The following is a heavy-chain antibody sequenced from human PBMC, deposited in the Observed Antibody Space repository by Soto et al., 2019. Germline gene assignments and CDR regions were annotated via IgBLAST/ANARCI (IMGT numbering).Heavy chain of an antibody. CDR3: ARQGYCSGGSCPERVDYGMDV. V-gene: IGHV5-51*01. J-gene: IGHJ6*02. Sequence: GESLKISCKASGYSFSTYWIGWVRQMPGKGLEWMGLIYPGDSDTRYSPSFQGQVTISADKSISTAYLQWSSLKASDTAMYYCARQGYCSGGSCPERVDYGMDVWGQGTTVTVSS. D-gene: IGHD2-15*01. CDR2: IYPGDSDT. CDR1: GYSFSTYW.